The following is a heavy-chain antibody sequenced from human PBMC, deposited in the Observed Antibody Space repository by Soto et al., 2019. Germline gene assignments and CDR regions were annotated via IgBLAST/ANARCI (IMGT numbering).Heavy chain of an antibody. D-gene: IGHD2-2*01. J-gene: IGHJ4*02. CDR1: GGTFNNYV. Sequence: QVQLVQSGAEVKKPGSSVKVSCRASGGTFNNYVINWVRQAPGQGLEWMAGIIPIFGTPNYAQKFQGRVTITAGKSTSTAYMELNRLRSEDTAVYYCAGRCDGTNCLEHFDSWGQGTLVTVSS. CDR2: IIPIFGTP. CDR3: AGRCDGTNCLEHFDS. V-gene: IGHV1-69*06.